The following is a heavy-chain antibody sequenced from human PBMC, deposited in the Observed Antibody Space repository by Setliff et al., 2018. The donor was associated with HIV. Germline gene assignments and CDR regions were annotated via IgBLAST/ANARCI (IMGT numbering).Heavy chain of an antibody. J-gene: IGHJ4*02. D-gene: IGHD2-8*01. CDR2: INAGNGGA. Sequence: ASVKVSCKASGYTFTGYYMHWVRQAPGQGLEWMGWINAGNGGANYARKFQGRVTMTRDTSISTAYMELSRLKSDDTAVYYCARGSPAYCTRIICRQPLGYWGQGTLVTVSS. CDR1: GYTFTGYY. CDR3: ARGSPAYCTRIICRQPLGY. V-gene: IGHV1-2*02.